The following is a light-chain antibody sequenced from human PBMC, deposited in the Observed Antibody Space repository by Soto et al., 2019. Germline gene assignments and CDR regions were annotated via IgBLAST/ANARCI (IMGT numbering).Light chain of an antibody. J-gene: IGKJ2*01. V-gene: IGKV3-20*01. CDR3: QHDGSS. Sequence: EIVLTQFPGTLSLSPGERATLSCRACQTITRGQLGWYQQKPGQAPRLLIYLISSRATGIPDRFSGSGSGTDFTLTISGLEPEDFAIYYCQHDGSSFGQGTKVEI. CDR1: QTITRGQ. CDR2: LIS.